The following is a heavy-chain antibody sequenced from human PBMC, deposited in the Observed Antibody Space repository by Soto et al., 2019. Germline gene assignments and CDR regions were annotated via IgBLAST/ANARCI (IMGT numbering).Heavy chain of an antibody. CDR1: GGTFSSYA. V-gene: IGHV1-69*06. CDR2: IIPIFGTA. CDR3: ARDPRGYSYGYNY. Sequence: SVKVSCKASGGTFSSYAISWVRQAPGQGLEWMGGIIPIFGTANYAQKFQGRVTITADKSTSTAYMELSSLRSEDTAVYYCARDPRGYSYGYNYWGQGTLVTVYS. J-gene: IGHJ4*02. D-gene: IGHD5-18*01.